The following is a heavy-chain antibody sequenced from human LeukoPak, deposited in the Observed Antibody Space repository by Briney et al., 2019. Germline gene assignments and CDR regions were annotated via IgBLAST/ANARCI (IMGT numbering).Heavy chain of an antibody. Sequence: PGGSLRLSCAASGVTFSTFAMHWVRQAPGKGLEWVAVITHDGSIKYYGDSVKGRYAISRDNSKNTLYLQMNSLRAEDPAVYYCAKDLSFGTSCFDYWGQGTLVTVSS. CDR3: AKDLSFGTSCFDY. D-gene: IGHD3-16*01. V-gene: IGHV3-30*09. CDR2: ITHDGSIK. J-gene: IGHJ4*02. CDR1: GVTFSTFA.